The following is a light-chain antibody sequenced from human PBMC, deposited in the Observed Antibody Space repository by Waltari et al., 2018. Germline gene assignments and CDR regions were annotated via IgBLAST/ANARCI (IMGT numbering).Light chain of an antibody. CDR1: SSDVGGYNP. V-gene: IGLV2-14*01. J-gene: IGLJ3*02. Sequence: QSALTQPASVSGSPGQSITISCTGTSSDVGGYNPVPGYQQHPGKATKLMIYADTRRPSGVSSRFSGSKACNTASLTISGLQAEDESDYYCSSYTTRATRVFGGGTKVTVL. CDR2: ADT. CDR3: SSYTTRATRV.